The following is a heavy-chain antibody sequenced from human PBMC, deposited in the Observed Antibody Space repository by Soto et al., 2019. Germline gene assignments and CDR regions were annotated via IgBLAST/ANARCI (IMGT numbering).Heavy chain of an antibody. V-gene: IGHV2-5*02. D-gene: IGHD6-19*01. CDR1: GFSLSTSGVG. CDR2: IYWDADK. CDR3: ARSPTTYRRGWYEGFDAFDI. Sequence: KESGPTLVKPTQTLTLTCTFSGFSLSTSGVGVGWIRQPPGQALEWLALIYWDADKRYSPSLKSRLTITKDTSKNQVVLTMTNMDPVDTATYCCARSPTTYRRGWYEGFDAFDICGQGTMVTVSS. J-gene: IGHJ3*02.